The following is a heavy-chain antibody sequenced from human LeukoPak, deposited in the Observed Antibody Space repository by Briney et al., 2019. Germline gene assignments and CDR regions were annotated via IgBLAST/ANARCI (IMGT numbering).Heavy chain of an antibody. CDR3: AKSRGSYWTIGDYCFDY. CDR2: ISGSGGST. CDR1: GFTFSSYA. D-gene: IGHD1-26*01. V-gene: IGHV3-23*01. J-gene: IGHJ4*02. Sequence: GGSLRLSCAASGFTFSSYAMSWVRQAPGKGLEWVSAISGSGGSTYYADSVKGRFTISRDNSKNTLYLQMNSLRAEDTAVYYCAKSRGSYWTIGDYCFDYWGQGTLVTVSS.